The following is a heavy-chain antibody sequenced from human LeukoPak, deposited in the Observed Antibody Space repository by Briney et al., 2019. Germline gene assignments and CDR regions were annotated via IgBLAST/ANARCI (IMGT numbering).Heavy chain of an antibody. CDR3: AKRIAAHESY. J-gene: IGHJ4*02. V-gene: IGHV3-30*18. CDR1: GFTFSSYG. D-gene: IGHD6-6*01. Sequence: PGGSLRLSCAASGFTFSSYGMHWVRQAPGKGLEWVAVISYDGSNKYYADSVKGRFTISRDNSKNTLYLQMNGLRAEDTAVYYCAKRIAAHESYWGQGTLVTVSS. CDR2: ISYDGSNK.